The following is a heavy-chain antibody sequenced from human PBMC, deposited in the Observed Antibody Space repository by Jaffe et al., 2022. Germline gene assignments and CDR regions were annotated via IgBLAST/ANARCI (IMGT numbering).Heavy chain of an antibody. J-gene: IGHJ3*02. CDR3: AKGPGIAAAGDDAFDI. D-gene: IGHD6-13*01. V-gene: IGHV3-30*02. Sequence: QVQLVESGGGVVQPGGSLRLSCAASGFTFSSYGMHWVRQAPGKGLEWVAFIRYDGSNKYYADSVKGRFTISRDNSKNTLYLQMNSLRAEDTAVYYCAKGPGIAAAGDDAFDIWGQGTMVTVSS. CDR1: GFTFSSYG. CDR2: IRYDGSNK.